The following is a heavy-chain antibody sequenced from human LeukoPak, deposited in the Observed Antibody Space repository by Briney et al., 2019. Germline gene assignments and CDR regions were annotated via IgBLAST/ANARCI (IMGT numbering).Heavy chain of an antibody. Sequence: GGSLRLSCAASAFTFSSYGMHWVRQAPGKGLEWVAFNRYDGSNKYYADSVKGRFTISRDNSKNTLYLQMNSLRAEDTAVYYCARGRGLGEFAVASFDSWGQGTLVTVSS. D-gene: IGHD6-19*01. V-gene: IGHV3-30*02. CDR2: NRYDGSNK. CDR1: AFTFSSYG. J-gene: IGHJ4*02. CDR3: ARGRGLGEFAVASFDS.